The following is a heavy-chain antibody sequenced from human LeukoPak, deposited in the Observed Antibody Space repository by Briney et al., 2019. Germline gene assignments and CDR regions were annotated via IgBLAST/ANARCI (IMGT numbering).Heavy chain of an antibody. Sequence: GGSLRLSCAASGFGFSTSWMHWVRQAPGEGLVWVSRMNSDGSITTYADSVKGRFTISRDNAKNTLYLQVNSLRAEDTGVYYCATAGQYRFDNWGQGTLVTVSS. D-gene: IGHD3-10*01. J-gene: IGHJ4*02. CDR1: GFGFSTSW. CDR2: MNSDGSIT. CDR3: ATAGQYRFDN. V-gene: IGHV3-74*03.